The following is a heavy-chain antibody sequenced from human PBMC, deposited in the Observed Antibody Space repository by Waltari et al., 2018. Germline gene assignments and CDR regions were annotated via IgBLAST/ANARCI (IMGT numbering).Heavy chain of an antibody. CDR2: ISGSGCRT. D-gene: IGHD2-15*01. CDR1: GFTFRSYA. Sequence: EVQLLESGGGLVQPGGSLRLSCAASGFTFRSYAMSWVRQAPGKGLEWVSAISGSGCRTFDADYVKGRFTISRDKSKNTLYLQMNSLRAEDTAVYYCAKDSWDIVGVVAEIYYYGMDVWGKGTTVTVSS. CDR3: AKDSWDIVGVVAEIYYYGMDV. J-gene: IGHJ6*04. V-gene: IGHV3-23*01.